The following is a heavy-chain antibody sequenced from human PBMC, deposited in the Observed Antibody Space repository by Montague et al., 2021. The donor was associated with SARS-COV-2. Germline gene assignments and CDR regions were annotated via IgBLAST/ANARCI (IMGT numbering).Heavy chain of an antibody. CDR3: ARGSSGYYTPRPFDY. CDR1: GDSDAVKDAA. Sequence: CAISGDSDAVKDAACNWDGQTPARRLEWLGRRYYRSKWYNDYAVSVKSRITINPDTSKNQFSLQLNSVTPEDTAVYYCARGSSGYYTPRPFDYWGQGTLVTVSS. D-gene: IGHD3-22*01. V-gene: IGHV6-1*01. J-gene: IGHJ4*02. CDR2: RYYRSKWYN.